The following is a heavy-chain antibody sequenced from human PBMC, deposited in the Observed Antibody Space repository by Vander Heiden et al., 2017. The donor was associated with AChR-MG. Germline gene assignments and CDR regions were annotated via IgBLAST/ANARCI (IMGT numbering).Heavy chain of an antibody. CDR1: GGYISSGNYY. J-gene: IGHJ3*02. CDR2: IYYSGNT. D-gene: IGHD2-2*01. Sequence: QLQLQESGPGLVKPSETLSLTCTVSGGYISSGNYYWGWNRQPPGKGLEWIGSIYYSGNTHYNPSLESRVTISVDTSRNQFSLKLSSVTAADTAVFYCARHLGCRSPSCPDDGFDIWGQGTMVTVSS. V-gene: IGHV4-39*01. CDR3: ARHLGCRSPSCPDDGFDI.